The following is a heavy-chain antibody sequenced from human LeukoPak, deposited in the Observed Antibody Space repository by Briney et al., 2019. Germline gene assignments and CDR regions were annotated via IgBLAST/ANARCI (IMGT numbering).Heavy chain of an antibody. CDR3: ARDFSGQFSYGLDY. J-gene: IGHJ4*02. Sequence: GGSLRLSCAASGFTFSSYSMNWVRQAPGKGLEWVSHITASGTAMFYADSVKGRFAISRDNAKNSLYLQMNGLRDEDTAVYYCARDFSGQFSYGLDYWGQGTLVTVSS. CDR1: GFTFSSYS. CDR2: ITASGTAM. V-gene: IGHV3-48*02. D-gene: IGHD5-18*01.